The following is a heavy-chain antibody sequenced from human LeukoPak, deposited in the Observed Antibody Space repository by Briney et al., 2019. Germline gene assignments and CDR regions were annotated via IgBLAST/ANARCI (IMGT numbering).Heavy chain of an antibody. Sequence: PSETLSLTCTVSGGSISSYYWSWIRQPPGKGLEWIGYISYSGSTNYNPSLKSRVTISVDTSKNQFSLKLSSVTAADTAVYYCARGPLGSSGSYYKSYYFDYWGQGTLVTVSS. CDR3: ARGPLGSSGSYYKSYYFDY. J-gene: IGHJ4*02. CDR2: ISYSGST. CDR1: GGSISSYY. D-gene: IGHD3-10*01. V-gene: IGHV4-59*12.